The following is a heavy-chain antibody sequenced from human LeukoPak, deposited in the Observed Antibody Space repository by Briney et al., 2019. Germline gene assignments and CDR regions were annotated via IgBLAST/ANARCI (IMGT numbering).Heavy chain of an antibody. CDR1: RFTASSNY. CDR3: ARGHNWNDRGAFDI. J-gene: IGHJ3*02. Sequence: RGSLRLSSAASRFTASSNYMSWVREAPGKGGECVSSIYSGGSTYYADSVKGRFTISRDSSKNTLYLQMSSLRAEDTAVYYCARGHNWNDRGAFDIWGQGTMVTVSS. CDR2: IYSGGST. D-gene: IGHD1-1*01. V-gene: IGHV3-53*01.